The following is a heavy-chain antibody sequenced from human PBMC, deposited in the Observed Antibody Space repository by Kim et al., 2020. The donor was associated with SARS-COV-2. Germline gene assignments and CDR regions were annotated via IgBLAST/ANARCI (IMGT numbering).Heavy chain of an antibody. CDR2: IYPGDSDT. Sequence: GESLKISCKGSGYSFTSYWIGWVRQMPGKGLEWMGIIYPGDSDTRYSPSFQGQVTISADKSISTAYLQWSSLKASDTAMYYCARIGIVGATTGHFDYWGQGTLVTVSS. CDR3: ARIGIVGATTGHFDY. J-gene: IGHJ4*02. CDR1: GYSFTSYW. D-gene: IGHD1-26*01. V-gene: IGHV5-51*01.